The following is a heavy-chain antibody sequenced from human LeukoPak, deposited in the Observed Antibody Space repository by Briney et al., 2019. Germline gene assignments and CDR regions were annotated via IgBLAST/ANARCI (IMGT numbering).Heavy chain of an antibody. V-gene: IGHV1-8*01. CDR3: ARGHYYDSSGSYAFDI. CDR2: MNPNSGNT. J-gene: IGHJ3*02. CDR1: GYTFTSYD. D-gene: IGHD3-22*01. Sequence: GAPVKVSCKASGYTFTSYDINWVRQATGQGLEWMGWMNPNSGNTGYAQKFQGRVTMTRNTSISTAYMELSSLRSEDTAVYYCARGHYYDSSGSYAFDIWGQGTMVTVSS.